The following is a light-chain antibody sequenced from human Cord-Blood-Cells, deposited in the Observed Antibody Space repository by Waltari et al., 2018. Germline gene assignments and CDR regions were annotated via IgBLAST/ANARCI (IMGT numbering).Light chain of an antibody. CDR1: QSVSRN. V-gene: IGKV3-15*01. J-gene: IGKJ2*01. CDR2: GAS. Sequence: EIVMTQSRATLSVSPGERATLSCRASQSVSRNLAWYQQKPGQSPRLLIYGASTRATGIPARFSGSGSGTEFTLTISSLQSEDFAVYYCQQYNNWPPRYTFGQGTKLEIK. CDR3: QQYNNWPPRYT.